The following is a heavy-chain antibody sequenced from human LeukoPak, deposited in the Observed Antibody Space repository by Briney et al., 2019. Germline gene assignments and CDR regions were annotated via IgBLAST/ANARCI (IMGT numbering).Heavy chain of an antibody. CDR1: GFTFSSYW. J-gene: IGHJ4*02. Sequence: PGGSLRLSCAASGFTFSSYWVTWVRQAPGKGLELVANIKQDGSDQYYVDSVKGRFTISRENAKNSLYLQMNSLRAEDTAVYYCAVLAATDSNDYWGQGTLVTVSS. V-gene: IGHV3-7*01. D-gene: IGHD6-13*01. CDR3: AVLAATDSNDY. CDR2: IKQDGSDQ.